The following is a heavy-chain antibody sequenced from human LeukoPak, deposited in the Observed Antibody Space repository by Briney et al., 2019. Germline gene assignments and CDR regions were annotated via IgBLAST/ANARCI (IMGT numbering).Heavy chain of an antibody. V-gene: IGHV4-34*01. D-gene: IGHD5-18*01. CDR2: INHSGST. J-gene: IGHJ4*02. CDR3: ASRDTATGLD. Sequence: KPSETLSLTCAVYGGSFSGDYWSWIRQPPGKGLEWIGEINHSGSTNYNPSLKSRVTISVDTSKNQFSLKLSSVTAADTAVYYCASRDTATGLDWGQGTLVTVSS. CDR1: GGSFSGDY.